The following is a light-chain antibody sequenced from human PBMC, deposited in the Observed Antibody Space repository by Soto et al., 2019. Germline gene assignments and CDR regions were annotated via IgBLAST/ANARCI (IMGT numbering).Light chain of an antibody. Sequence: DIQMTQSPSTLSASVGDRVTITCRASQSINTWLAWYQQKPGKAPKLLIYGASSLKSGVPSRFSGSGSGSEFTLSISSLQPDDFATYYGQQYSSFAPSFTFGHGTKVDIK. CDR3: QQYSSFAPSFT. CDR2: GAS. J-gene: IGKJ3*01. V-gene: IGKV1-5*01. CDR1: QSINTW.